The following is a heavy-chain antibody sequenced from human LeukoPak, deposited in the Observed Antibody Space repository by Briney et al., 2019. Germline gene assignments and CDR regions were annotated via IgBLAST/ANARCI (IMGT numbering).Heavy chain of an antibody. J-gene: IGHJ4*02. CDR2: ISSSSSYI. Sequence: PGGSLRLSCAASGFTFSSYSMNWVRQAPGKGLEWVSSISSSSSYIYYADSAKGRFTISRDNAKNSLYLQMNSLRAEDTAVYYCARDPGPGIAAAGTSPIGYWGQGTLVTVSS. CDR1: GFTFSSYS. V-gene: IGHV3-21*01. CDR3: ARDPGPGIAAAGTSPIGY. D-gene: IGHD6-13*01.